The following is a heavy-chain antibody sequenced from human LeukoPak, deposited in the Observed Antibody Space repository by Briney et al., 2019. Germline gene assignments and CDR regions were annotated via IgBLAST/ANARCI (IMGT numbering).Heavy chain of an antibody. CDR1: GGSFSGYY. J-gene: IGHJ3*02. CDR2: INHSGST. CDR3: ARVRNYYDSSGPTHDAFDI. Sequence: PSETLSLTCAVYGGSFSGYYWSWIRQPPGKGLEWIGEINHSGSTNYNSSLKSRVTISVDTSKNQFSPKLSSVTAADTAVYYCARVRNYYDSSGPTHDAFDIWGQGTMVTVSS. V-gene: IGHV4-34*01. D-gene: IGHD3-22*01.